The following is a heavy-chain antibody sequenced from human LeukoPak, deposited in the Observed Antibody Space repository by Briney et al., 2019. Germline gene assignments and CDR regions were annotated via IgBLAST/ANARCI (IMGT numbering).Heavy chain of an antibody. CDR2: IYPGDSDT. D-gene: IGHD6-19*01. CDR1: GYSFTSYW. CDR3: ARHIRQWLGNYYYYYMDV. J-gene: IGHJ6*03. V-gene: IGHV5-51*01. Sequence: GESLQISCQGSGYSFTSYWIGWVRQMPGKGLAWMGIIYPGDSDTRYSPSFQGQVTISADKSISTAYLQCSSLKASDTAMYYCARHIRQWLGNYYYYYMDVWGKGTTVTVSS.